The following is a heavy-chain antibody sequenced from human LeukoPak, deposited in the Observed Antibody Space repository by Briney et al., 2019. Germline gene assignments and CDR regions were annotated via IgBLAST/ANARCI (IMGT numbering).Heavy chain of an antibody. CDR3: GRVRAGSSSPSVRDAFDI. CDR2: INHSGST. Sequence: SETLSLTCAVYGGSFSGYYWSWIRQPPGKGLKWIGEINHSGSTNFNPSLKSRVTISVDTSKNQFSLKLSSVTAADTAVYYCGRVRAGSSSPSVRDAFDIWGQGTMVTVSS. D-gene: IGHD6-6*01. J-gene: IGHJ3*02. V-gene: IGHV4-34*01. CDR1: GGSFSGYY.